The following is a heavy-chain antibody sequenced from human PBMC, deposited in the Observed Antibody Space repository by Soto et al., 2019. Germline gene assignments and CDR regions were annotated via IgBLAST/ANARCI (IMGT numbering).Heavy chain of an antibody. CDR1: GYTLTELS. CDR2: FEPEDGET. V-gene: IGHV1-24*01. J-gene: IGHJ4*02. Sequence: ASVKVSCKVSGYTLTELSMHWVRQAPGKGLEWMGGFEPEDGETIYAQKFQGRVTMTEDTSTDTAYMELSSLRSEDTAVYYCATATDSMGYYFDYWGQGTLVTVSS. D-gene: IGHD2-15*01. CDR3: ATATDSMGYYFDY.